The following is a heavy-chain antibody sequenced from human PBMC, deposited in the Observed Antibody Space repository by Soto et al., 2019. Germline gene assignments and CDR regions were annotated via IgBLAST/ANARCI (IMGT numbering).Heavy chain of an antibody. CDR1: GFSFSGYA. J-gene: IGHJ4*02. Sequence: PGGSLRLSCLASGFSFSGYAMSWVRQPPGKGLEWIGYIYYSGSTNYNPSLKSRVTISVDTSKNQFSLKLSSVTAADTAVYYCARVWGYYFDYWGQGTLVTVSS. V-gene: IGHV4-59*01. CDR3: ARVWGYYFDY. CDR2: IYYSGST. D-gene: IGHD2-21*01.